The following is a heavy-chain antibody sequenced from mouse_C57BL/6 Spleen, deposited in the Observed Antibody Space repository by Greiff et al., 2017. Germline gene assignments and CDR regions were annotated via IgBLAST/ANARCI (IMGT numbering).Heavy chain of an antibody. CDR2: IDPSDSYT. J-gene: IGHJ4*01. D-gene: IGHD2-2*01. CDR3: ARSFGYDGYAMDY. CDR1: GYTFTSYW. V-gene: IGHV1-59*01. Sequence: QVQLQQPGAELVRPGTSVKLSCKASGYTFTSYWMHWVKQRPGQGLEWIGVIDPSDSYTNYNQKFKGKATLTVDTSSSTAYMQLSSLTSEDSAVYYCARSFGYDGYAMDYWGQGTSVTVSS.